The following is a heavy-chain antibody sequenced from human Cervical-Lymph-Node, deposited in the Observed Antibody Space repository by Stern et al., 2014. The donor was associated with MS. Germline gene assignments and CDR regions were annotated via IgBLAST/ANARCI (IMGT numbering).Heavy chain of an antibody. J-gene: IGHJ4*02. CDR1: GDSISSYTHY. CDR3: AKHACTGAACPFDL. CDR2: VYYSGPT. D-gene: IGHD2-8*02. Sequence: QLQLQESGPGLVKPSETLSLTCAVSGDSISSYTHYWAWIRQPPGKGLEWIGSVYYSGPTYYTPSLKSRFTISVDTSKNHFSLGLNSVTAADTAVYYCAKHACTGAACPFDLWGQGTLVTVSS. V-gene: IGHV4-39*01.